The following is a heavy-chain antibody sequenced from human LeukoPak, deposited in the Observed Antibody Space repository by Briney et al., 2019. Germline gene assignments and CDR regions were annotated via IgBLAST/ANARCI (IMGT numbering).Heavy chain of an antibody. CDR2: IKQDGSEK. V-gene: IGHV3-7*01. Sequence: GGSLRLSCAASGFTFSSYWMSWVRQAPGKGLEWVANIKQDGSEKYYVDSVKGRFTISRDNAKNSLYLQMNSLRAEDTVVYYCARARDSSNWYWLQSYYFDYWGQGTLVTVSS. D-gene: IGHD6-13*01. J-gene: IGHJ4*02. CDR3: ARARDSSNWYWLQSYYFDY. CDR1: GFTFSSYW.